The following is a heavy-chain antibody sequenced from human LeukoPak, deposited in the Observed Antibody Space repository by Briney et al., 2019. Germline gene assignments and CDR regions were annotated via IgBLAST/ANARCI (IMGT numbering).Heavy chain of an antibody. CDR1: GFTFSSYA. CDR2: ISYDGSNK. J-gene: IGHJ4*02. D-gene: IGHD6-25*01. Sequence: GGSLRLSCAASGFTFSSYAMHWVRQAPGKGLEWVAVISYDGSNKYYADSVKGRFTISRDNSKNTLYLQMNSLRAEDTAVYYCARASQKRRYFDYWGQGTLVTVSS. V-gene: IGHV3-30-3*01. CDR3: ARASQKRRYFDY.